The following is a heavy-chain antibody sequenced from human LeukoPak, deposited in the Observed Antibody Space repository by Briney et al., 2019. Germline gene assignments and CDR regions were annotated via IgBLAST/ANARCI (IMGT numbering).Heavy chain of an antibody. V-gene: IGHV3-23*01. J-gene: IGHJ4*02. Sequence: GGSLRLSCAASGFTFTTYDMSWVRQAPGKGLEWVSTISGSGDSTYYADSVKGRFTISRDNSKNTLYLQMNSLRAEDTAVYYCAKDQLSRYYYGSGSYQALDYWGQGTLVTVSS. CDR1: GFTFTTYD. CDR3: AKDQLSRYYYGSGSYQALDY. D-gene: IGHD3-10*01. CDR2: ISGSGDST.